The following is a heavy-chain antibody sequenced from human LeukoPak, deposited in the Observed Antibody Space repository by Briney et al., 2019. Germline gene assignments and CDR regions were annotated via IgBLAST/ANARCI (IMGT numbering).Heavy chain of an antibody. D-gene: IGHD6-13*01. J-gene: IGHJ6*03. V-gene: IGHV3-30*04. CDR1: GFTFSSYA. CDR2: MSYDGSNK. CDR3: ARGRHSSRTYYYYYMDV. Sequence: GGSLRLSCAASGFTFSSYAMHWVRQAPGKGLEWVAVMSYDGSNKYYADSVKGRFTISRDNSKNTLYLQMNSLRAEDTAVYYCARGRHSSRTYYYYYMDVWGKGTTVTVSS.